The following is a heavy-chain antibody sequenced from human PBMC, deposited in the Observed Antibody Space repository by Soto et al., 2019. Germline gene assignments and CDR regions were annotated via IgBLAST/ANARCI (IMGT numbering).Heavy chain of an antibody. J-gene: IGHJ4*02. CDR2: VFYSGST. Sequence: QLQLQESVPGLVKPSETLSLTCTVSGGSISSSSYYWGWIRQPPGKGLEWIGSVFYSGSTYYNPSLDRRVTISIDPSKKQFSLKLSSVTAKDTAVYYCARHQYAVGNDYWGQGTLVIVSS. CDR3: ARHQYAVGNDY. D-gene: IGHD1-26*01. V-gene: IGHV4-39*01. CDR1: GGSISSSSYY.